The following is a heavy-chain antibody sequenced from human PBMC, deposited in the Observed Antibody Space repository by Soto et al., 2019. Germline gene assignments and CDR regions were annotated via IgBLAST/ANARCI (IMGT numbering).Heavy chain of an antibody. CDR1: GFTFSIYS. Sequence: GGSLRLSCAASGFTFSIYSMNWVRHAPGKGLEWVSSISSSSSYIYYADSVKGRFTISRDNAKNSLYLQMNSLRAEDTAVYYCARDLFRAEYRLLYNWFDPWGQGTLVNVSS. CDR2: ISSSSSYI. D-gene: IGHD2-2*01. V-gene: IGHV3-21*01. J-gene: IGHJ5*02. CDR3: ARDLFRAEYRLLYNWFDP.